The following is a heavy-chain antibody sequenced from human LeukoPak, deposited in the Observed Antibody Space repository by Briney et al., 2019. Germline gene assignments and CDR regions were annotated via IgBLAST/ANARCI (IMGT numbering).Heavy chain of an antibody. CDR3: ARAGEYSSSWYSDFDY. D-gene: IGHD6-13*01. V-gene: IGHV3-48*04. CDR1: GSTFSSHT. J-gene: IGHJ4*02. Sequence: GGSLRLSCAASGSTFSSHTMNWVRQAPGKGLEWVSYISSTSSVIYYADSVKGRFTISRDNAKNSLYLQMNSLRAEDTAVYYCARAGEYSSSWYSDFDYWGQGTLVTVSS. CDR2: ISSTSSVI.